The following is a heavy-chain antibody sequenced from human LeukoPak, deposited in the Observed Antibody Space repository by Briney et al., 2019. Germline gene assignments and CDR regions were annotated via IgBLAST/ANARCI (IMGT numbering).Heavy chain of an antibody. Sequence: ASVKVSCKVSGYTLTELSMHWVRQAPGKGLEWMGGFDPEDGETIYAQKFQGRVTMTEDTSTDTAYMELSSLRSEDTAVYYCARCGINHARFDPWGQGTLVTVSS. D-gene: IGHD1-26*01. J-gene: IGHJ5*02. CDR1: GYTLTELS. CDR2: FDPEDGET. CDR3: ARCGINHARFDP. V-gene: IGHV1-24*01.